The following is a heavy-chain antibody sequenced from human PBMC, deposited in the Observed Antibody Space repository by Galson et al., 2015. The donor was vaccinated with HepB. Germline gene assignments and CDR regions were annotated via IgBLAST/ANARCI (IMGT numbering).Heavy chain of an antibody. V-gene: IGHV3-30*04. Sequence: SLRLSCAASGFTFSSYAMHWVRQAPGKGLEWVAVISYDGSNKYYADSVKGRFTISRDNSKNTLYLQMNSLRAEDTAVYYCARDFEHYGGNSLFDYWGQGTLVTVSS. CDR2: ISYDGSNK. CDR3: ARDFEHYGGNSLFDY. D-gene: IGHD4-23*01. J-gene: IGHJ4*02. CDR1: GFTFSSYA.